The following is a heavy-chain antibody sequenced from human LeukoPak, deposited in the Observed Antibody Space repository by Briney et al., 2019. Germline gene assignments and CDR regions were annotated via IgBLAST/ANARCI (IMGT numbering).Heavy chain of an antibody. CDR3: ARIGRIYNYYMDV. J-gene: IGHJ6*03. D-gene: IGHD1-14*01. Sequence: GGSLRLSCAASGFTFNNYPMSWVRQAPGKGLEWVSYISSSSSTIDYADSVKGRFTISRDNARNSLYLQVNSLRAADTAVYYCARIGRIYNYYMDVWGKGTTVTVSS. CDR2: ISSSSSTI. CDR1: GFTFNNYP. V-gene: IGHV3-48*04.